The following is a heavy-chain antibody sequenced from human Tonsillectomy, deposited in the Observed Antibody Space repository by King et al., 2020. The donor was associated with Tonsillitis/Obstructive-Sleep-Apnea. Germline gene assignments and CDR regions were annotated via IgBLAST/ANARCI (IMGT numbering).Heavy chain of an antibody. Sequence: LPLQESGPGLVKPSETLSLTCTVSGGSISSSSYYWGWIRQPPGKGLEWIGSIYYSGSTYYNPSLKSRVTISVDTSKNQFSLKLSSVTAADTAVYYCASRAQYDFWSGDDAFDIWGQGTMVTVSS. CDR1: GGSISSSSYY. D-gene: IGHD3-3*01. CDR2: IYYSGST. CDR3: ASRAQYDFWSGDDAFDI. V-gene: IGHV4-39*01. J-gene: IGHJ3*02.